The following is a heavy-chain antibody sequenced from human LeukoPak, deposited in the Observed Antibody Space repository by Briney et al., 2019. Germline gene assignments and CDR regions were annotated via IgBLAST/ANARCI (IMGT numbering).Heavy chain of an antibody. CDR3: ARAGSWFHYFDY. D-gene: IGHD6-13*01. CDR2: IYYSGST. J-gene: IGHJ4*02. CDR1: GGSFSGYY. V-gene: IGHV4-59*01. Sequence: SETLSLTRAVYGGSFSGYYWSWIRQPPGAGLEWIGYIYYSGSTNYNPSLKSRVTISVDTSKNQFSLKLSSVTAADTAVYYCARAGSWFHYFDYWGQGTLVTVSS.